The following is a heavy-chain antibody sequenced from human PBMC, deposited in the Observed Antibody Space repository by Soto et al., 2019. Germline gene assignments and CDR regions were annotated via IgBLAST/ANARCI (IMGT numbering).Heavy chain of an antibody. CDR3: ARIRAACGLYDAFDI. J-gene: IGHJ3*02. CDR1: GFTFSSYG. Sequence: QVYLVESGGGVVQPGRSLRLSCAASGFTFSSYGMHWVRQAPGKGLEWVAVIGSDGRNEHYADSVKGRFTISRDNSKNTLYLQLHSLRAEDTAVYFCARIRAACGLYDAFDIWGQGTKVTVSS. CDR2: IGSDGRNE. D-gene: IGHD3-10*01. V-gene: IGHV3-33*01.